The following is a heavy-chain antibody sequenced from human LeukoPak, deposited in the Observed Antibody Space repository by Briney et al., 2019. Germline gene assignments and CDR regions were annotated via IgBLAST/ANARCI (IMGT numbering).Heavy chain of an antibody. CDR1: GFTFSSYA. J-gene: IGHJ4*02. CDR3: AKNNGGSGYSAADY. CDR2: ITAGGGTT. D-gene: IGHD2-15*01. V-gene: IGHV3-23*01. Sequence: PGGSLRLSCAASGFTFSSYAMTWVRQAPGKGPEWVSSITAGGGTTYYAESVKGRSTISRDNSKTTLYVQMNSLRAEDTAVYYCAKNNGGSGYSAADYWGQGTLVIVSS.